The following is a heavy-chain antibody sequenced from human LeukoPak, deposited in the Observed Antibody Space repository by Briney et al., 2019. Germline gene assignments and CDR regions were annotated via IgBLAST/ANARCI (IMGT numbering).Heavy chain of an antibody. CDR1: GFTFSTYS. D-gene: IGHD4-17*01. V-gene: IGHV3-48*04. CDR3: ARGDYGVRRSKGAYYYYYYYMDV. J-gene: IGHJ6*03. CDR2: ISSSGSTI. Sequence: GGSLRLSCAASGFTFSTYSMNWVRQAPGKGLEWISYISSSGSTIYYADSVKGRFTISRDNAKNSLYLQMNSLRAEDTAVYYCARGDYGVRRSKGAYYYYYYYMDVWGKGTTVTVSS.